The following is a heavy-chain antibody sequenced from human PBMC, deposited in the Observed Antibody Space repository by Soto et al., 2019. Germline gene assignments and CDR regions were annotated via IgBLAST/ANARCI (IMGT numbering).Heavy chain of an antibody. CDR2: MNPNSGNT. J-gene: IGHJ6*02. Sequence: QVQLVQSGAEVKKPGASVKVSCKASGYTFTSYDINWVRQATGKGLEWMGWMNPNSGNTGYAQKFQGRVTMTRNTSISTAYMXLCXXRSVXTXXXXXAXXPXXXXLTGYYXYYYYYGMDVWGQGTTVTVSS. D-gene: IGHD3-9*01. CDR1: GYTFTSYD. V-gene: IGHV1-8*02. CDR3: AXXPXXXXLTGYYXYYYYYGMDV.